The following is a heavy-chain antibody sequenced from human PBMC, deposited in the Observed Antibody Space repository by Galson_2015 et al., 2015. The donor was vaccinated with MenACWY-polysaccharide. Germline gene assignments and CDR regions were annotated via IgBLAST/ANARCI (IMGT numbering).Heavy chain of an antibody. J-gene: IGHJ6*02. D-gene: IGHD2-15*01. CDR2: MNPNSGNT. V-gene: IGHV1-8*01. Sequence: SVKVSCKASGYTFTSYDINWVRQAPGQGLEWMGWMNPNSGNTGYAQKFQGRVTMTRNTSISTAYMELSSLRSEDTAVYYCARSVVFQGMDVWGQGTTVAVSS. CDR3: ARSVVFQGMDV. CDR1: GYTFTSYD.